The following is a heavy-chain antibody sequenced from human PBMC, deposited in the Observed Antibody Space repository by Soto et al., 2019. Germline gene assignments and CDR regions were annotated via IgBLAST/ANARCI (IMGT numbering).Heavy chain of an antibody. CDR3: AREGYYYYDSSGYARDAFDI. D-gene: IGHD3-22*01. J-gene: IGHJ3*02. Sequence: SETLSLTCTVSGGSISSYYWSWIRQPPGKGLEWIGYIYYSGSTNYNPSLKSRVTISVDTSKNQFSLKLSSVTAADTAVYYCAREGYYYYDSSGYARDAFDIWGQGTMVTVSS. V-gene: IGHV4-59*01. CDR1: GGSISSYY. CDR2: IYYSGST.